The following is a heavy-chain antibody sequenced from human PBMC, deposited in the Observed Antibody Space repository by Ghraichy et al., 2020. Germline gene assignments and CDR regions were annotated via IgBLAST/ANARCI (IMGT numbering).Heavy chain of an antibody. CDR3: ARGGPVTTTYYYYYYGMDV. V-gene: IGHV1-69*05. CDR1: GGTFSSYA. J-gene: IGHJ6*02. D-gene: IGHD4-11*01. CDR2: IIPIFGTA. Sequence: VKVSCKASGGTFSSYAISWVRQAPGQGLEWMGGIIPIFGTANYAQKFQGRVTITTDESTSTAYMELSSLRSEDTAVYYCARGGPVTTTYYYYYYGMDVWGQGTTVTVSS.